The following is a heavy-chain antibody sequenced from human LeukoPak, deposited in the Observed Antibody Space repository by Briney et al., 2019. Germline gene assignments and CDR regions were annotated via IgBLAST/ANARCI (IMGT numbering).Heavy chain of an antibody. CDR2: ISGNGGST. CDR1: GFTFSGSW. J-gene: IGHJ4*02. Sequence: GGSLRLSCAASGFTFSGSWMSWVRQAPGKGLEWVSTISGNGGSTYYADSVKGRFTISRDNSKNTLYLQMNSLRAEDAAVYYCAKFRVAGTGGLPDYWGQGTLVTVSS. D-gene: IGHD6-19*01. CDR3: AKFRVAGTGGLPDY. V-gene: IGHV3-23*01.